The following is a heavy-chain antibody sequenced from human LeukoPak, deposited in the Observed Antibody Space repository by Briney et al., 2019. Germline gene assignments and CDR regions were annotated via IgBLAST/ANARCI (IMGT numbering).Heavy chain of an antibody. J-gene: IGHJ3*01. D-gene: IGHD4-23*01. CDR2: MSGSGSGT. V-gene: IGHV3-11*01. Sequence: GGSLRLSCAASGFTFSNYYMTWIRQAPGKGLECISYMSGSGSGTYYADSVKGRFTIPRDNARNSLHLEMNSLRAEDTAVYYCARDPTGEVINSGGNSGAFDVWGQGTLVTVSS. CDR1: GFTFSNYY. CDR3: ARDPTGEVINSGGNSGAFDV.